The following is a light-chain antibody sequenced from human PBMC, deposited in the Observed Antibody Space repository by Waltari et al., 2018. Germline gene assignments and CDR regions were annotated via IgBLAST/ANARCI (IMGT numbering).Light chain of an antibody. CDR1: QSISSY. CDR3: QQRSNRPPAVT. V-gene: IGKV3-11*01. J-gene: IGKJ4*01. Sequence: EIVLTQSPATLTLSPGERATLSCRASQSISSYFAWYQQKPGQAPRLLIYDASTRATGIPARFSGSGSGTEFTLTISSLEQEDFAVYYCQQRSNRPPAVTFGGGTKVEIK. CDR2: DAS.